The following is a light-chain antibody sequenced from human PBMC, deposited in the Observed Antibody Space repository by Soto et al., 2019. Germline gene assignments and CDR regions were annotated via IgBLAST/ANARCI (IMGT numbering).Light chain of an antibody. CDR3: SSYTSSSTLPYV. CDR2: DVS. V-gene: IGLV2-14*01. Sequence: QSALTQPASVSGSPGQSITISCTGTSSEVGGYNYVSWYQQDPGKAPKLMIYDVSNRPSGVSNRFSGSKSGNTASLTISGLQAEDEADYYCSSYTSSSTLPYVFGTGTKVTVL. J-gene: IGLJ1*01. CDR1: SSEVGGYNY.